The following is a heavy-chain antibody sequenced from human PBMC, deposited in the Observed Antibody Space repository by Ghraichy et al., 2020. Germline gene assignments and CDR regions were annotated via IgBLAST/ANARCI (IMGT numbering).Heavy chain of an antibody. D-gene: IGHD1-26*01. Sequence: SETLSLTCTVSGGPIRSSSYYWGWIRQPPGRGLEWIGSIYYGGSPYYDPSLESRVTISIDTSRNQLSLKLSSVTAADTAVYYCARATELLNWFDPWGQGTLVTVSS. V-gene: IGHV4-39*07. J-gene: IGHJ5*02. CDR1: GGPIRSSSYY. CDR2: IYYGGSP. CDR3: ARATELLNWFDP.